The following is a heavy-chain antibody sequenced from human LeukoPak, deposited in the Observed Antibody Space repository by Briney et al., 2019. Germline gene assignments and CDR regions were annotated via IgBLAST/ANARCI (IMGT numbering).Heavy chain of an antibody. J-gene: IGHJ4*02. V-gene: IGHV5-51*01. CDR2: ISPGDSDT. Sequence: GESLKISCKGSGYSFTSYWIGWVRQMPGKGLECMGMISPGDSDTRYSPSFQGQVTISADKSISTAYLQWSSLKASDTAMYYCARGVETNEYYFNYWGQGTLVTVSS. CDR1: GYSFTSYW. D-gene: IGHD5-24*01. CDR3: ARGVETNEYYFNY.